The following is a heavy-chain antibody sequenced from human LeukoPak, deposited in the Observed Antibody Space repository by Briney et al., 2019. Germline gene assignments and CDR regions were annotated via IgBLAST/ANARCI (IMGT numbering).Heavy chain of an antibody. CDR3: ARGVEPLSANTLAY. D-gene: IGHD1-14*01. CDR1: GFTVITND. J-gene: IGHJ4*02. Sequence: GGSLRLSCAASGFTVITNDMTWVRQAPGKGLEWVSVLYSDGNTKYADSVQGRFTISRDNSKNTLYLEMNSLSPDDTAVYYCARGVEPLSANTLAYWGQGTLVTVSS. V-gene: IGHV3-53*01. CDR2: LYSDGNT.